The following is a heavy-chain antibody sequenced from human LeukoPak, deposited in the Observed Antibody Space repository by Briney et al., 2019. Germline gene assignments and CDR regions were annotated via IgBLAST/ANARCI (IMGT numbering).Heavy chain of an antibody. D-gene: IGHD3-22*01. CDR1: GFTFSSYS. V-gene: IGHV3-21*01. Sequence: PGGSLRLSCAASGFTFSSYSMNWVRQAPGKGLEWVSSISSSSSYIYYADSVKGRFTISRDNAKNSLYLQMNSLRAEDTAVYYCARSMIVVVNTYYFDYWGQGTLVTVSS. CDR3: ARSMIVVVNTYYFDY. J-gene: IGHJ4*02. CDR2: ISSSSSYI.